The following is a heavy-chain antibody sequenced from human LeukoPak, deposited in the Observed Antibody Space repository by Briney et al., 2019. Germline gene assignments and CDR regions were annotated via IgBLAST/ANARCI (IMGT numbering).Heavy chain of an antibody. CDR3: ARWLGNSGSYIDY. D-gene: IGHD1-26*01. J-gene: IGHJ4*02. V-gene: IGHV1-69*04. CDR1: GGTFSSYA. CDR2: IIPILGIA. Sequence: SVKVSCKASGGTFSSYAISWVRQAPGQGLEWMGRIIPILGIANYAQKFQGRVTITADKSTSTAYMELSSLRSEDTAVYYCARWLGNSGSYIDYWGQGTLVTVSS.